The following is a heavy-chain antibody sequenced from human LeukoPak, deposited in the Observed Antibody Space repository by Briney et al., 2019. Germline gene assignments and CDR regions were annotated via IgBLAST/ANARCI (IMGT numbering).Heavy chain of an antibody. Sequence: QPGRSLRLSCAASEFTFSSYSINWVRQAPGKGLEWVSYISSSSSKRYYADSVKGRFTISRDNAKNSLYLQMNSLRVEDTAVYYCARDLGNWEIREWYFDLWGRGTLVTVSS. V-gene: IGHV3-48*04. CDR1: EFTFSSYS. CDR3: ARDLGNWEIREWYFDL. CDR2: ISSSSSKR. J-gene: IGHJ2*01. D-gene: IGHD1-1*01.